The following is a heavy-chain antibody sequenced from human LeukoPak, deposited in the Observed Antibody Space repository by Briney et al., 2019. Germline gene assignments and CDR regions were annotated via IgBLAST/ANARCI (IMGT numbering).Heavy chain of an antibody. D-gene: IGHD1-20*01. CDR2: IKQDGSEK. Sequence: GGSLRLSCAASGFTFSSYWMSWVRQAPGKGLEWVANIKQDGSEKYYVDSVKGRFTISRDNAKNSLYLQMNSLRAEDTAVYYCATYNWNYDYYYMDVWGKGTTVTVSS. CDR3: ATYNWNYDYYYMDV. CDR1: GFTFSSYW. V-gene: IGHV3-7*01. J-gene: IGHJ6*03.